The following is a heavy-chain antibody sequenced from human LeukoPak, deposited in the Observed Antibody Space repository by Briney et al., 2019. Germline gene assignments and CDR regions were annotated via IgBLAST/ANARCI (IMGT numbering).Heavy chain of an antibody. J-gene: IGHJ6*03. CDR1: GYTFTSYY. CDR3: ATTYGGKPSYYYYYYMDV. Sequence: ASVKVSCKASGYTFTSYYMHWVRQAPGQGLEWMGIINPSGGSTSYAQKFQGRVTMTRDTSTSTVYMELSSLRSEDTAVYYCATTYGGKPSYYYYYYMDVWGKGTTVTVSS. CDR2: INPSGGST. D-gene: IGHD4-23*01. V-gene: IGHV1-46*01.